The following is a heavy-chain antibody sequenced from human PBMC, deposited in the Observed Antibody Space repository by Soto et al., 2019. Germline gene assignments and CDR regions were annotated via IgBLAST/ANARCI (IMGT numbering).Heavy chain of an antibody. J-gene: IGHJ6*03. CDR2: IYSGGST. Sequence: GSLRLSCAASGSTVSSNYMSWVRQAPGKRLEWVSVIYSGGSTYYADSVKGRFTISRHNSKNTLYLQMNSLRAEDTAVYYCARATYYDFWSGSPREAYYMEVWGKGTTVTVSS. D-gene: IGHD3-3*01. CDR1: GSTVSSNY. V-gene: IGHV3-53*04. CDR3: ARATYYDFWSGSPREAYYMEV.